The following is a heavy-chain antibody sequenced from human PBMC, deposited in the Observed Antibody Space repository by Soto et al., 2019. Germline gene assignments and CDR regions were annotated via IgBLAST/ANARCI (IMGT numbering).Heavy chain of an antibody. Sequence: GGSLRLSCAASGFTFSSYAMSWVRQAPGKGLEWVSAISGSGSDTNYADSVKGRFTISRDNAENSLYLQMNNLRAEDTAVYYCTRKTRNPADWGQGTPVTVSS. CDR2: ISGSGSDT. V-gene: IGHV3-23*01. CDR1: GFTFSSYA. J-gene: IGHJ4*02. CDR3: TRKTRNPAD.